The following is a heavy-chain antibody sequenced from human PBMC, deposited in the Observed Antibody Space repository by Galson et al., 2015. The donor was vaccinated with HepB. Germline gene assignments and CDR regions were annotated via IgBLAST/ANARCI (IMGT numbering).Heavy chain of an antibody. V-gene: IGHV4-39*05. CDR1: GASLRSSSYY. Sequence: ETPSPTCPVSGASLRSSSYYWGWVRPPPGKGLEWIGTMYYSGGTYNNPSLKSRVTISRDPSKNQFSLKLRSGTAGDTAVYYCVNIDLLSGFRLDYWGQGTLVTVSS. D-gene: IGHD3-3*01. J-gene: IGHJ4*02. CDR2: MYYSGGT. CDR3: VNIDLLSGFRLDY.